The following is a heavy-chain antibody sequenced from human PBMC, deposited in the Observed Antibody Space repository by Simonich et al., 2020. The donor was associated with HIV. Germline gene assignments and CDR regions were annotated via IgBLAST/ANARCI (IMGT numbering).Heavy chain of an antibody. CDR1: GGSFSGYY. CDR2: INLSGIT. J-gene: IGHJ4*02. V-gene: IGHV4-34*01. Sequence: QVQLQQWGAGLLKPSETLSLTCAVYGGSFSGYYWRGIRQPPGKGMEWIGEINLSGITNYKSSLNSRATISVDKSKNQFSLKLSSVTAADTAIYYCARRDRELILYFDYWGQGNLVTVSS. CDR3: ARRDRELILYFDY. D-gene: IGHD3-3*01.